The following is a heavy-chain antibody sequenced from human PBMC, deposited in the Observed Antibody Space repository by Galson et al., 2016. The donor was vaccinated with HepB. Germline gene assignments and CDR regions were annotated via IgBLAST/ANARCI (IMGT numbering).Heavy chain of an antibody. V-gene: IGHV5-51*01. CDR3: ARHGTRGKGGFDAFDI. D-gene: IGHD1-1*01. CDR2: IYPGDYDT. CDR1: GYSFSSYR. J-gene: IGHJ3*02. Sequence: QSGAEVKKPGESLRISCKGSGYSFSSYRIGWVRQMSGRGLEWMGIIYPGDYDTRYSPSFQGQVTISADKSITTAYLQWSSLKASDTAMYYCARHGTRGKGGFDAFDIWGQGTMVTVSS.